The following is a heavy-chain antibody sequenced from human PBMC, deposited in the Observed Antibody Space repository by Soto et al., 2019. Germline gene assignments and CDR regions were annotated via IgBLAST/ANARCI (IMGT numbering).Heavy chain of an antibody. CDR3: AREAGYSSYYYYGMDV. D-gene: IGHD5-18*01. CDR1: GGTFSSYA. V-gene: IGHV1-69*05. Sequence: QVQLVQSGAEVKKPGSSVKVSCKASGGTFSSYAISWVRQAPGQGLEWMGGIIPIFGTANYAQKFQGRVTNTXXDXTXXAYMELSSLRSEDTAVYYCAREAGYSSYYYYGMDVWGQGTTVTVSS. CDR2: IIPIFGTA. J-gene: IGHJ6*02.